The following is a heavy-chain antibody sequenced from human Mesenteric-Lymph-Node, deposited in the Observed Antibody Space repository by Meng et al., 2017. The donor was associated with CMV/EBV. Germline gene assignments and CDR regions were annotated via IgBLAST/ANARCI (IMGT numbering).Heavy chain of an antibody. D-gene: IGHD6-13*01. J-gene: IGHJ5*02. CDR3: ARGPAHSSSWYNWFDP. CDR1: GSTFTCYY. Sequence: SGSTFTCYYVHWVRQAPGQGLEWMGRISAYSGGTHYAQKFQGSVTMTRDTSISTAYMELSRLRSDDTAVYYCARGPAHSSSWYNWFDPWGQGTLVTVSS. V-gene: IGHV1-2*06. CDR2: ISAYSGGT.